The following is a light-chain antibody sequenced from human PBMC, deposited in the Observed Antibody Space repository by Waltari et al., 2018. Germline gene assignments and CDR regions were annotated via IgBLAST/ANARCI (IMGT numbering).Light chain of an antibody. Sequence: QSALTQPRSVSGSPGQSVTISCTGSSSDVGAYNYFSWYQQHPGKAPKLLIYDVSMRPSGVPDRFSGSKSGNTASLTISGLQAEDEADYYCCPFAGSYTWVFGGGTRLTVL. J-gene: IGLJ3*02. CDR2: DVS. CDR3: CPFAGSYTWV. CDR1: SSDVGAYNY. V-gene: IGLV2-11*01.